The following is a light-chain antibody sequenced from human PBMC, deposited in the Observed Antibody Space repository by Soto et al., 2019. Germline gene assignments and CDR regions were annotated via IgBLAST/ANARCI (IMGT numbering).Light chain of an antibody. CDR3: QQYETFSGT. CDR2: DAS. CDR1: QSVSGW. Sequence: IPLTPSPSTLSASVSDTVTVTCRASQSVSGWLAWYQQKPGEAPKLLIYDASALPRGVPSRFSGSGSGTKFTLTIASLQPDDFATYYCQQYETFSGTFGPGTKVDI. J-gene: IGKJ1*01. V-gene: IGKV1-5*01.